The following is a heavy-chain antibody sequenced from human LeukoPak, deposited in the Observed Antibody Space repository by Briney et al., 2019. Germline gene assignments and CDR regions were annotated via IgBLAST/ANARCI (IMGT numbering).Heavy chain of an antibody. CDR1: GYTFTSYY. CDR3: ARSTTYKPLFDY. D-gene: IGHD4-17*01. V-gene: IGHV1-2*04. J-gene: IGHJ4*02. CDR2: INPNSGGT. Sequence: ASVKVSCKASGYTFTSYYMHWVRQAPGQGLEWMGWINPNSGGTNYAQKFQGWVTMTRDTSISTAYMELSRLRSDDTAVYYCARSTTYKPLFDYWGQGTLVTVSS.